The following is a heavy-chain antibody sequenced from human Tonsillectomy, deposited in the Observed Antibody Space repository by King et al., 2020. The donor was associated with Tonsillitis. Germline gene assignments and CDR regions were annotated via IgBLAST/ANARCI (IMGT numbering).Heavy chain of an antibody. CDR1: GSTFSNYG. CDR2: MTSSGDNT. J-gene: IGHJ4*02. D-gene: IGHD2-15*01. Sequence: VQLVESGGGLVQPGGSLRLSCAASGSTFSNYGMAWVRQAPGRGPEWVSVMTSSGDNTYYADSVRGRFTISRDNSKNTLYLDMNSLRAEDTAVYFCAKERLPFVCIDGTCYSRPFDCWGQGTLGPVST. V-gene: IGHV3-23*04. CDR3: AKERLPFVCIDGTCYSRPFDC.